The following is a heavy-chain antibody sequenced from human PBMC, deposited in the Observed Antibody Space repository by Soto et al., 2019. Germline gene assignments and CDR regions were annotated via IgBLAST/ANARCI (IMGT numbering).Heavy chain of an antibody. CDR2: INHSGST. D-gene: IGHD3-10*01. J-gene: IGHJ4*02. V-gene: IGHV4-34*01. CDR1: GGSLSGYY. CDR3: ARGGYGVHGYTYYYGSGSYNYFDY. Sequence: SETLSLTCAVYGGSLSGYYWSWIRQPPGKGLEWIGEINHSGSTNYNPSLKSRVTISVDTSKNQFSLKLSSVTAADTAVYYCARGGYGVHGYTYYYGSGSYNYFDYWGQGTLVTVSS.